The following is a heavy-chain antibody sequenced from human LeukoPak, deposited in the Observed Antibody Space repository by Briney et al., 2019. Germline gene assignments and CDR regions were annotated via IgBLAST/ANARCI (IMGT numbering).Heavy chain of an antibody. Sequence: GESLRLSCAASGYIFRKYWMNWVRQVPGKGLECLANIKEDGSETYYADSVKGRFTISRDNPKNLLFLQINSLRVEDTAVYYCARETPRRGETRDGYRWGQGTVVTVSS. V-gene: IGHV3-7*01. J-gene: IGHJ4*02. CDR2: IKEDGSET. D-gene: IGHD5-24*01. CDR3: ARETPRRGETRDGYR. CDR1: GYIFRKYW.